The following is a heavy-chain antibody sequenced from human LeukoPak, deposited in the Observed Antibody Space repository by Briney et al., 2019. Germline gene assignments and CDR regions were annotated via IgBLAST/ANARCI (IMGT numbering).Heavy chain of an antibody. CDR2: VHFGGRT. D-gene: IGHD5-12*01. CDR3: ARAGGSWSFDY. Sequence: PSETLSLTCSVSGASISTYYWSWIRQPPGKGLEWIGYVHFGGRTNYNPSLKSRVTISPDTAKNQFSLKLNSVTAADTAVYCCARAGGSWSFDYLGQGTLVTVSS. CDR1: GASISTYY. V-gene: IGHV4-59*01. J-gene: IGHJ4*02.